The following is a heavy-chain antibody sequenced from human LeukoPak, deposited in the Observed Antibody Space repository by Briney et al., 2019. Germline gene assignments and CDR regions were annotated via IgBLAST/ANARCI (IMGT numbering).Heavy chain of an antibody. CDR1: GYTFTGYY. Sequence: ASVKVSCKASGYTFTGYYMHWVRPAPGQGLEWMGWINPNSGGTNYAQKFQGRVTMTRDTSISTAYMELSRLRSDDTAVYYCARLTHRSSDAFDIWGQGTMVTVSS. CDR3: ARLTHRSSDAFDI. J-gene: IGHJ3*02. D-gene: IGHD1-26*01. V-gene: IGHV1-2*02. CDR2: INPNSGGT.